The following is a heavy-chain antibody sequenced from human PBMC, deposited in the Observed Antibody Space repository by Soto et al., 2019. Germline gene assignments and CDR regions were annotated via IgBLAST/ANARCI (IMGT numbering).Heavy chain of an antibody. CDR2: IFYLGSS. CDR1: GDPIISPDFY. D-gene: IGHD3-3*02. J-gene: IGHJ5*02. Sequence: TDTLSLTFSVSGDPIISPDFYWGWVRQPPGKGLEWIGSIFYLGSSYYNPSLKSRVTMSVDTSKNQFSLRLRSVTAADTASYFCARHSLALRKNNWFDPWGQGIMVT. V-gene: IGHV4-39*01. CDR3: ARHSLALRKNNWFDP.